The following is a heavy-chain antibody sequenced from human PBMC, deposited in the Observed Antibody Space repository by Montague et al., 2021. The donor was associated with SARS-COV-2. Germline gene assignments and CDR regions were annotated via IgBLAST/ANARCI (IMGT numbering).Heavy chain of an antibody. CDR2: IYYSGST. CDR1: GGSITSSSYY. CDR3: VSVWKYGSGSAYALWDYYNYGVDV. J-gene: IGHJ6*02. V-gene: IGHV4-39*01. Sequence: SETLSLTCSVSGGSITSSSYYWGWIRQSPDKGLEWIGNIYYSGSTYYNPSLKSQVTISVDTSKYQFSLKLSSVTAADTAVYYCVSVWKYGSGSAYALWDYYNYGVDVWGQGTMVTVSS. D-gene: IGHD3-10*01.